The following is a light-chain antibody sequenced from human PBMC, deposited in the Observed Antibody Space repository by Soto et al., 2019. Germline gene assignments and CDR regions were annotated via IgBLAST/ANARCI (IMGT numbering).Light chain of an antibody. CDR2: LGS. CDR3: MQALQTPLT. CDR1: QDISNY. J-gene: IGKJ4*01. V-gene: IGKV2-28*01. Sequence: MTQSPSSLSASVGDRVTITCQASQDISNYLDWYLQKPGQSPHLLIYLGSNRASGVPDRFSGSGSGTDFTLKISRVEAEDVGVYYCMQALQTPLTFGGGTKVDI.